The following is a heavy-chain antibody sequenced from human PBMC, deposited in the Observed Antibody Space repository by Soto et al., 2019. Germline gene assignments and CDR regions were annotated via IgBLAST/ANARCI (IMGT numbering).Heavy chain of an antibody. Sequence: PGGSLRLSCAASGFTFSSYAMSWVRQAPGQGLEWVSAISGSGGSTYYADSVKGRFTISRDNSKNTLYLQINSLRAEDTAVHYCAKDAVGGSHFDYWAQGTLVTVS. J-gene: IGHJ4*02. CDR1: GFTFSSYA. V-gene: IGHV3-23*01. CDR3: AKDAVGGSHFDY. CDR2: ISGSGGST. D-gene: IGHD2-15*01.